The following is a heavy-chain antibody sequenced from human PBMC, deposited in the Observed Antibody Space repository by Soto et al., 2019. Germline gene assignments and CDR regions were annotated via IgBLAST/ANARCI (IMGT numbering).Heavy chain of an antibody. CDR2: IIPILGIA. J-gene: IGHJ6*03. D-gene: IGHD2-15*01. CDR3: ARGCSGGGCYPYYYYMDV. Sequence: QVQLVQSGAEVKKPGSSVKVSCKASGGTFSSYTISWVRQAPGQGLEWMGRIIPILGIANYAQKFQGRVTITADKSTSTAYMELSSLRSEDTAVYYCARGCSGGGCYPYYYYMDVWGKGTTVTVSS. V-gene: IGHV1-69*02. CDR1: GGTFSSYT.